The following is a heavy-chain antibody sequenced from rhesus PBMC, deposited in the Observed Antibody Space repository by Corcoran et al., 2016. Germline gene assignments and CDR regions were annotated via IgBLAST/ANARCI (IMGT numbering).Heavy chain of an antibody. CDR1: GFTFSSTR. Sequence: EVQLVESGGGLVQPGGSLRLSCAASGFTFSSTRMNWIRQAPGKRLEWVADIKYDGNEKYYLDSVKGRFTISRDNAKNSLFLQMNSLRAEDTAVYYCVGSFEYFEFWGQGALVTVSS. J-gene: IGHJ1*01. CDR3: VGSFEYFEF. V-gene: IGHV3S35*01. CDR2: IKYDGNEK.